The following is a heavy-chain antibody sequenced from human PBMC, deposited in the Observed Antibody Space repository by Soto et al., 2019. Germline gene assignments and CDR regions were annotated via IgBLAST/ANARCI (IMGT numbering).Heavy chain of an antibody. Sequence: QVQLVQSGAEVKKPGSSVKVSCKASGDTFSSYAISWVRQAPGQGLDWMGGIIPMFGTANSVQKFQGRVTITADKSTSTAYMELSSLRSEDTAVYYCAVQPGGNFYPYDAFDVWGQGTMVTVSS. CDR2: IIPMFGTA. J-gene: IGHJ3*01. V-gene: IGHV1-69*06. D-gene: IGHD1-7*01. CDR1: GDTFSSYA. CDR3: AVQPGGNFYPYDAFDV.